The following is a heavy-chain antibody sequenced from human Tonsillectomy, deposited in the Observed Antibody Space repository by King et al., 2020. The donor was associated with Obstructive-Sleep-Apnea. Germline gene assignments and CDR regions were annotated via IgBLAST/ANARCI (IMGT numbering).Heavy chain of an antibody. CDR2: INPSGGST. D-gene: IGHD2-15*01. CDR3: ASTKGYCSGGSCYYFDY. J-gene: IGHJ4*02. Sequence: QLVQSGAEVKKPGASVKVSCKASGYTFTSYYMHWVRQAPGQGLEWMGIINPSGGSTSYAQKFQGRVTMTRDTSTSTVYMELSSLRSEDTAEYYCASTKGYCSGGSCYYFDYWGQGTLVTVSS. CDR1: GYTFTSYY. V-gene: IGHV1-46*03.